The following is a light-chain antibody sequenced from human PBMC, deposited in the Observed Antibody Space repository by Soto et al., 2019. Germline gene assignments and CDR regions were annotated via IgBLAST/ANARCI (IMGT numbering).Light chain of an antibody. J-gene: IGKJ1*01. V-gene: IGKV3D-15*01. CDR3: QQSYNTQWT. Sequence: IVMTQSPATLSVSPGERATLSCRASQSVSSDLAWYHQKPGQAPRLLIYDASNRATGIPARFSGSGSGTDFTLTISSLQPEDFATYYCQQSYNTQWTFGQGTKGDIK. CDR1: QSVSSD. CDR2: DAS.